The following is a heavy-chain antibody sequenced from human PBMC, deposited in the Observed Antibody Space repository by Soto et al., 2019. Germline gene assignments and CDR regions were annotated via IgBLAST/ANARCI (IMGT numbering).Heavy chain of an antibody. CDR3: ARDQLWFGGSPTGVDY. CDR2: INTGNSDT. Sequence: AASLKVSCKVSGYTFTTYAVHWVRQAPGQSLEWMGWINTGNSDTIYSEKFQGRVTITTDTSASTVYMDLSGLRSEDTAVYYCARDQLWFGGSPTGVDYWGQGTPVTVSS. CDR1: GYTFTTYA. J-gene: IGHJ4*02. V-gene: IGHV1-3*04. D-gene: IGHD3-10*01.